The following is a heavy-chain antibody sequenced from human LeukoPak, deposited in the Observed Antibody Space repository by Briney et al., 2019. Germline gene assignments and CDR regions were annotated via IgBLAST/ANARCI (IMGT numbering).Heavy chain of an antibody. CDR1: GFTVSSNY. J-gene: IGHJ6*02. CDR3: ARDRIASMVTSYYYYGMDV. D-gene: IGHD5-18*01. CDR2: IYSGGST. V-gene: IGHV3-53*01. Sequence: GGSLRLSCAASGFTVSSNYMSWVRQAPGKGLEWVSVIYSGGSTYYADSVKGRFTISRDNSKNTLYLQMNSLRAEDTAVYYCARDRIASMVTSYYYYGMDVWGQGTTVTVSS.